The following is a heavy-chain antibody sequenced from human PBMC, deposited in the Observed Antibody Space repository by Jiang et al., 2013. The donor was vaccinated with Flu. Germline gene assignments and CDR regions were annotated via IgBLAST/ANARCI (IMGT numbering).Heavy chain of an antibody. CDR3: AREGGYYGSGRNWFDP. V-gene: IGHV4-34*01. CDR2: INHSGST. CDR1: GGSFSGYY. Sequence: LLKPSETLSLTCAVYGGSFSGYYWSWIRQPPGKGLEWIGEINHSGSTNYNPSLKSRVTISVDTSKNQFSLKLSSVTAADTAVYYCAREGGYYGSGRNWFDPWGQGTLVTVSS. D-gene: IGHD3-10*01. J-gene: IGHJ5*02.